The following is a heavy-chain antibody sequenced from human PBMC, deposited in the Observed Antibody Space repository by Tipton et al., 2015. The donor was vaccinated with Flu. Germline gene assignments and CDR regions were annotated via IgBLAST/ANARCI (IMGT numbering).Heavy chain of an antibody. CDR1: GFSIGSYW. CDR2: IKEDGSVK. J-gene: IGHJ4*02. V-gene: IGHV3-7*01. D-gene: IGHD1-26*01. CDR3: AREQWGYFDY. Sequence: GSLRLSCAVSGFSIGSYWMIWVRQAPGKGLEWVANIKEDGSVKQYVDSVKGRFTISRDNAKNSLYLQMNTLGAEDTAVYFCAREQWGYFDYWGQGTLVTVSS.